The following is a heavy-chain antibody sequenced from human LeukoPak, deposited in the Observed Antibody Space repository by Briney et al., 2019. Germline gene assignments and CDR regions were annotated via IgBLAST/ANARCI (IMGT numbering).Heavy chain of an antibody. CDR1: GYNFNTYT. CDR2: VNAGNGDT. CDR3: ARDYYRDGYYFDY. Sequence: GASVKVSCKASGYNFNTYTIHWVRQAPGQGLEWMGWVNAGNGDTKYSQSFQGTVTFTRDTSATTAYMELSSLRSEDTAVYYCARDYYRDGYYFDYWGQGTLVTVSS. J-gene: IGHJ4*02. V-gene: IGHV1-3*01. D-gene: IGHD1-26*01.